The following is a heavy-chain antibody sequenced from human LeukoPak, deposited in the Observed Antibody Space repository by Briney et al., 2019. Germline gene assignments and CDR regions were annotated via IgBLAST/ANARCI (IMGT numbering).Heavy chain of an antibody. CDR2: ISSSGSTI. Sequence: GGSLRLSCAASGFTFSDYYMSWIRQAPGKGLEWVSYISSSGSTIYYADSVKGRFTISRDNAKNSLYLQMNSLRAEDTAVYYCARDQRLVRDDAFDIWGQGTMVTVSS. J-gene: IGHJ3*02. CDR1: GFTFSDYY. D-gene: IGHD6-6*01. CDR3: ARDQRLVRDDAFDI. V-gene: IGHV3-11*01.